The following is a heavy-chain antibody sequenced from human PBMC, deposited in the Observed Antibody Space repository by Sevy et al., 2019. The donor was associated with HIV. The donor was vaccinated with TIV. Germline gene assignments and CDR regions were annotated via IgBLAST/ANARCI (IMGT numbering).Heavy chain of an antibody. D-gene: IGHD5-18*01. CDR1: GFTFNSFA. CDR2: ISGTGDYT. J-gene: IGHJ5*02. Sequence: GGSLRLSCAASGFTFNSFAMGWVRQAPGKGLDWISVISGTGDYTYYADSVKGRFTISRDNSKNTLFLQMNSLRAEDTAVYYCARPYSYGHNWFDPWGQGTLVTVSS. V-gene: IGHV3-23*01. CDR3: ARPYSYGHNWFDP.